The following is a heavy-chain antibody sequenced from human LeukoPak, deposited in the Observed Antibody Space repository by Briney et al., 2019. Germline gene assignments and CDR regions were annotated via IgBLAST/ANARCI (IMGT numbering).Heavy chain of an antibody. J-gene: IGHJ5*02. Sequence: ASVKVSCKTSGGTFSSYAITWVRQTPGQGLEWMGWIHTYNGHTNYAQKLQGRVTMTTDTSTSTAYTELRSLRSDDTAVYYCARDQYYDSKGWFDPWGQGTLVTVSS. D-gene: IGHD3-22*01. CDR3: ARDQYYDSKGWFDP. V-gene: IGHV1-18*01. CDR2: IHTYNGHT. CDR1: GGTFSSYA.